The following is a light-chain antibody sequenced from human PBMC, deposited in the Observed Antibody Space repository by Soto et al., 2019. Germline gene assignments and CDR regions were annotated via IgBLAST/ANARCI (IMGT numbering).Light chain of an antibody. CDR1: QSVSSSY. CDR2: GAS. Sequence: EIVLTQSPGTLSLSPGERATLSCRASQSVSSSYLGWYQQKPGQAPRFRIYGASSRATGIPDRFSGSGSGTDFTLTIARLEPEDFAVYYCQLYGSSPPRTFGQGTKVEIK. J-gene: IGKJ1*01. V-gene: IGKV3-20*01. CDR3: QLYGSSPPRT.